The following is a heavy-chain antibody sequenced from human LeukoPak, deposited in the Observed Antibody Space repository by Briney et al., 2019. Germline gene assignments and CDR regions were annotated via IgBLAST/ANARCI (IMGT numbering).Heavy chain of an antibody. CDR1: GFTFSSYS. D-gene: IGHD6-19*01. Sequence: PGGSLRLSCAASGFTFSSYSMNWVRQTPGKGLEWVSSISVTRSYIYYADSVKGRFTISRDNAKNSLYLQMNSLRAEDTGVYYCARDDSSGAWYFDYWGQGTLV. J-gene: IGHJ4*02. CDR2: ISVTRSYI. V-gene: IGHV3-21*01. CDR3: ARDDSSGAWYFDY.